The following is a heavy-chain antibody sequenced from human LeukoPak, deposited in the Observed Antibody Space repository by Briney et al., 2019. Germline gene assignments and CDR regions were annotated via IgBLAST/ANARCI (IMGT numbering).Heavy chain of an antibody. D-gene: IGHD3-10*01. J-gene: IGHJ6*03. CDR3: ARGSYYYGSGSYSGSMDV. CDR1: GYTFTSYD. V-gene: IGHV1-8*03. Sequence: ASVKVSCKASGYTFTSYDINWVRQATGQGLEWMGWINCGNANTRYSQDFQGRVTITRNTSISTAYMELSSLRSEDTAVYYCARGSYYYGSGSYSGSMDVWGKGTTVTVSS. CDR2: INCGNANT.